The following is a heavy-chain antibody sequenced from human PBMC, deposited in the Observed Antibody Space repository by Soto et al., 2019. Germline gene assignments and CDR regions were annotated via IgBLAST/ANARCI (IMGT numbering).Heavy chain of an antibody. V-gene: IGHV4-31*02. Sequence: WTWLRQPPGKGLEWMGYIFNSGTTFYNPSLTSRLSISMDTSGNHFSLELRSVTAADKAVYYCALALGPTTGLDYWGQGTLVTVSS. CDR3: ALALGPTTGLDY. D-gene: IGHD1-26*01. CDR2: IFNSGTT. J-gene: IGHJ4*02.